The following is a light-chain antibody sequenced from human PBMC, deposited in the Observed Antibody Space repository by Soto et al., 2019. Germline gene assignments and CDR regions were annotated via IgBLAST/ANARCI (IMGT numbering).Light chain of an antibody. CDR1: QSVSNY. Sequence: TLSAVSLSVSKGNTVTLTCRASQSVSNYLKWYQQKPGKAPVLLIYAASTLQSGVPSRFSGSGSGTEFTLTISCLQPEDCAPDCSTHSNCHPNPFGQGTML. V-gene: IGKV1-9*01. CDR3: THSNCHPNP. CDR2: AAS. J-gene: IGKJ1*01.